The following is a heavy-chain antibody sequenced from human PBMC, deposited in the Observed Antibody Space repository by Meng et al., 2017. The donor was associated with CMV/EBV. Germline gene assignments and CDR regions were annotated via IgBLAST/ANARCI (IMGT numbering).Heavy chain of an antibody. CDR1: GFTVSSNY. CDR2: IYSGGST. V-gene: IGHV3-66*01. Sequence: EVELVEAGGGLVQPGGSLRLSCAASGFTVSSNYMSWVRQAPGKGLEWVSVIYSGGSTYYADSVKGRFTISRDNSKNTLYLQMNSLRAEDTAVYYCARDHSGPLSHWGQGTLVTVSS. D-gene: IGHD1-1*01. CDR3: ARDHSGPLSH. J-gene: IGHJ4*02.